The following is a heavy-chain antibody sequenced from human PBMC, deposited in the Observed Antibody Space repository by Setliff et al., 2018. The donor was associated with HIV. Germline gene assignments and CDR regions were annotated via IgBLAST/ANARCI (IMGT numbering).Heavy chain of an antibody. Sequence: SETLSLTCTVSGGSITRTPYYWGWIRQPPGKGLEWIGSIYHTGITYDNPSLKSRVTISVDTSKNQISLRLSSVTAADTAVYYCARGGSSGYPVLPYYYYYGMDVWGQGTTVTVSS. V-gene: IGHV4-39*01. J-gene: IGHJ6*02. CDR3: ARGGSSGYPVLPYYYYYGMDV. CDR1: GGSITRTPYY. D-gene: IGHD3-22*01. CDR2: IYHTGIT.